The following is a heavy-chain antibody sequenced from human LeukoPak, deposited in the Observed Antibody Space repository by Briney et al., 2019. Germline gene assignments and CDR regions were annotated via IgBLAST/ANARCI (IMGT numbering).Heavy chain of an antibody. Sequence: GGSLRLSCAGSGFSFSTYTMAWVRQAPGRGLEWVSAISGSGGSTYYADSVKGRFTISRDNSKNTLYLQMNSLRAEDTAVYYCAKQPSYLGYWGQGTLVTVSS. V-gene: IGHV3-23*01. CDR2: ISGSGGST. D-gene: IGHD5-18*01. CDR1: GFSFSTYT. J-gene: IGHJ4*02. CDR3: AKQPSYLGY.